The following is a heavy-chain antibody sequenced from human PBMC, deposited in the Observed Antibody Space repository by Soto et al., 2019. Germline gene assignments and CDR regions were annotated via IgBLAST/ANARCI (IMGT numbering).Heavy chain of an antibody. CDR2: IDWDDDK. D-gene: IGHD6-13*01. V-gene: IGHV2-70*01. J-gene: IGHJ5*02. CDR3: ARMGYSSSWLNCGHWFDP. CDR1: GFSLSTSGMC. Sequence: GSGPTLVNPTQTLTLTCTFSGFSLSTSGMCVSWIRQPPGKALEWLALIDWDDDKYYSTSLKTRLTISKDTSKNQVVLTMTNMDPVDTATYYCARMGYSSSWLNCGHWFDPWGQGTLVTVSS.